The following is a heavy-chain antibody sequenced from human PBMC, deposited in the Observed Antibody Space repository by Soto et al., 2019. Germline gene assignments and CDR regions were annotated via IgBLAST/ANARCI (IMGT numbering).Heavy chain of an antibody. J-gene: IGHJ6*02. CDR3: AREGCSGGSCYPSYYYGMDV. CDR1: GGTFSSYA. CDR2: IIPIFGTA. V-gene: IGHV1-69*01. D-gene: IGHD2-15*01. Sequence: QVQLVQSGAEVKKPGSSVKVSCKASGGTFSSYAISWVRQAPGQGLEWMGGIIPIFGTANYAQKFQGRVTITADESTSTAYMELSSLRSEDTAVYYCAREGCSGGSCYPSYYYGMDVWGQGTKVTVSS.